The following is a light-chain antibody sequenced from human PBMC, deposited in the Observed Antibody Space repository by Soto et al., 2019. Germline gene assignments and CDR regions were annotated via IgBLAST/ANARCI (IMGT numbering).Light chain of an antibody. J-gene: IGKJ1*01. CDR3: RKYNSAPWT. CDR2: AAS. Sequence: DIPMTQSPSSLSASVGDRVTITCRASQGISNYLAWYQQKPGKVPKLLIYAASTLHSGVSSRFSGSGSGTDFTLTISSLQPEDVATYYCRKYNSAPWTFGQGTNVEFK. V-gene: IGKV1-27*01. CDR1: QGISNY.